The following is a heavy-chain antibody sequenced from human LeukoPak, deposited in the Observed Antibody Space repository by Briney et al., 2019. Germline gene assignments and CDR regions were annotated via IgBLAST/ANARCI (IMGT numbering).Heavy chain of an antibody. CDR3: ARLLKDTYYYDSSGYYPKYYYYGMDV. D-gene: IGHD3-22*01. J-gene: IGHJ6*02. Sequence: SETLSLTCAVYGGSFSSYYWSWIRQPPGKGLEWIGEINHSGSTNYNPSLKSRVTISVDTSKNQFSLKLSSVTAADTAVYYCARLLKDTYYYDSSGYYPKYYYYGMDVWGQGTTVTVSS. V-gene: IGHV4-34*01. CDR2: INHSGST. CDR1: GGSFSSYY.